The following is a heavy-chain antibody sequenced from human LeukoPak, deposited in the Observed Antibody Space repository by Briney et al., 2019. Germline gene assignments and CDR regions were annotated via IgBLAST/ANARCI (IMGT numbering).Heavy chain of an antibody. CDR1: EFIFSGYE. CDR3: AKSLLRPAY. V-gene: IGHV3-23*01. CDR2: INGSGSRT. D-gene: IGHD3-3*01. Sequence: PGGSLRLSCATSEFIFSGYEMNWVRQAPGKGLEWVSDINGSGSRTYYVDSVKGRFTISRDNSKNTLYLQMNSLRAEDTAVYYCAKSLLRPAYWGQGTLVTVSS. J-gene: IGHJ4*02.